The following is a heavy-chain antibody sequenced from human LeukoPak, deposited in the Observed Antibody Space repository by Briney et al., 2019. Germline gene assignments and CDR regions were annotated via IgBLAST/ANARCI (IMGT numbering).Heavy chain of an antibody. V-gene: IGHV3-30-3*01. CDR2: ISYDGSNK. J-gene: IGHJ4*02. D-gene: IGHD6-19*01. CDR3: ARDPLSSGWYYFDY. CDR1: GFTFSSYA. Sequence: PGRSLRLSCAASGFTFSSYAMHWVRQAPGKGLEWVAVISYDGSNKYYADSVKGRFTTSRDNSKNTLYLQMNSLRAEDTAVYYCARDPLSSGWYYFDYWGQGTLVTVSS.